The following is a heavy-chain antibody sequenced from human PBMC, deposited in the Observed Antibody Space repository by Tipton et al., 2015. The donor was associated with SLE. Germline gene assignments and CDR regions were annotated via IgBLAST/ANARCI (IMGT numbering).Heavy chain of an antibody. J-gene: IGHJ3*01. CDR2: FYRSGVT. V-gene: IGHV4-39*07. CDR1: GGSISSSIDSY. D-gene: IGHD3-3*01. CDR3: ARENAIFGLTLRFPCKAFDV. Sequence: TLSLTCTVSGGSISSSIDSYWAWIRQPPGKRLEWIGSFYRSGVTYVNPSLESRVTISGDTSKNQFSRKLSSVTAADTATYYCARENAIFGLTLRFPCKAFDVRGQGTMVTVSS.